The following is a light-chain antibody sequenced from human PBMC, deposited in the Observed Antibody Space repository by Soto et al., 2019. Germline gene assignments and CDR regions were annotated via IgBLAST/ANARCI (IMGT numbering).Light chain of an antibody. Sequence: EIVMTQSPATLSVSPGERATLSCRASQSVSSNLAWYQHKPGQAPRLLIYGASTRATGIPARFSASGSGTEVSLTISSLQSEDFAVYSCQQYNNWPPKQYTFGQGTKLEIK. V-gene: IGKV3-15*01. CDR3: QQYNNWPPKQYT. J-gene: IGKJ2*01. CDR2: GAS. CDR1: QSVSSN.